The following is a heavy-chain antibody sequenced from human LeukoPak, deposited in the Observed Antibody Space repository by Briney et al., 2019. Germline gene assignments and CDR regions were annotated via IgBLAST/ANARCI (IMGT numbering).Heavy chain of an antibody. Sequence: SETLSLTCTVSGGSISSYYWSWIRQPPGKGLEWIGYSYYSGSTNYNPSLKSRVTISVDTTKNQVSLKLSSVTAADTAVYYCARGSGWYYYWGRGTLVTVCS. D-gene: IGHD6-19*01. J-gene: IGHJ4*02. CDR1: GGSISSYY. V-gene: IGHV4-59*01. CDR2: SYYSGST. CDR3: ARGSGWYYY.